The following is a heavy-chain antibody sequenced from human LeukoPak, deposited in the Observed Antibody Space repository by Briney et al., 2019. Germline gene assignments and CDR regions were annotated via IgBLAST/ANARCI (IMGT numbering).Heavy chain of an antibody. CDR2: IKSGGST. V-gene: IGHV3-74*01. CDR3: ARAPSEIGGYYPEYFRH. D-gene: IGHD3-22*01. J-gene: IGHJ1*01. Sequence: GGSLRLSCAASGFTFSSYWMHWVRQAPGKGLVWVSRIKSGGSTNYADSVKGRFTISRGNAKNTLSLQMNSLRAEDTGVYYCARAPSEIGGYYPEYFRHWGQGTLVTVSS. CDR1: GFTFSSYW.